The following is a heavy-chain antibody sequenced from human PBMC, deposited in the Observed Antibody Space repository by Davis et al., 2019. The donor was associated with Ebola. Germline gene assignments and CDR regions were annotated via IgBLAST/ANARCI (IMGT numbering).Heavy chain of an antibody. CDR1: GGSISSYY. D-gene: IGHD4-17*01. V-gene: IGHV4-59*12. Sequence: SETLSLTCTVSGGSISSYYWSWIRQPPGKGLEWIGYIYYSGSTNYNPSLKSRVTISVDTSKNQFSLKLSSVTAADTAVYYCAREKGGDYRALVYYYYGMDVWGKGTTVTVSS. CDR2: IYYSGST. J-gene: IGHJ6*04. CDR3: AREKGGDYRALVYYYYGMDV.